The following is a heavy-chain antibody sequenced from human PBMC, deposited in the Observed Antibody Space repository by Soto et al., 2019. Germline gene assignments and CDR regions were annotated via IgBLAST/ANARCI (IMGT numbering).Heavy chain of an antibody. CDR3: ARDHDILTGYLGYYYGMDV. J-gene: IGHJ6*02. CDR1: GYTFTGYY. Sequence: ASVKVSCKASGYTFTGYYMHWVRQAPGQGLEWMGWINPNSGGTNYAQKFQGRVTMTRDTSISTAYMELSRLRSDDTAVYYCARDHDILTGYLGYYYGMDVWGQGTTVTVS. CDR2: INPNSGGT. V-gene: IGHV1-2*02. D-gene: IGHD3-9*01.